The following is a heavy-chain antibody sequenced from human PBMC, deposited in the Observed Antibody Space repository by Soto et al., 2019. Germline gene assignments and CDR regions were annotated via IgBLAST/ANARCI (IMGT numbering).Heavy chain of an antibody. CDR3: AKDRPDYYDSSGSYGYFDY. D-gene: IGHD3-22*01. Sequence: PGGSLRLSCAASGFTFSSYAMSWVRQAPGKGLEWVSAISGSGGSTYYADSVKGRFTISRDNSKNTLYLQMNSLRAEDTAVYYCAKDRPDYYDSSGSYGYFDYWGQGTLVTV. J-gene: IGHJ4*03. V-gene: IGHV3-23*01. CDR2: ISGSGGST. CDR1: GFTFSSYA.